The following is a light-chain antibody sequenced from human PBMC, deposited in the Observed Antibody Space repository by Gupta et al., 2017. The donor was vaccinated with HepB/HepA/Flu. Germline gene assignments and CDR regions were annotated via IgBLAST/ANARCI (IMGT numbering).Light chain of an antibody. CDR3: QQYNDWPCS. Sequence: ETVMTQSPATLSVSPGERAALSCRASQSVGSNLAWYQQKPGQAPRLLIYGASTRATGIPARFSGSGSGTEFTLTISSLQSEDFAVYHCQQYNDWPCSFGQGTKLEIK. CDR1: QSVGSN. J-gene: IGKJ2*04. CDR2: GAS. V-gene: IGKV3-15*01.